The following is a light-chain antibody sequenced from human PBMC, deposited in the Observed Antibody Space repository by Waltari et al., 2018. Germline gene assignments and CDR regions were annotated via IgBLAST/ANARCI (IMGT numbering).Light chain of an antibody. CDR3: LSYTTTSTLL. Sequence: QSALTQPASVSGSPGQSVTVSCAGTSSDIGAYNYVSWYQQHPGGAPGLIIYEVTTRPSGVSARFSGPKSGDTASLTISGLQADDEAHYYCLSYTTTSTLLFGGGTKLTVL. J-gene: IGLJ2*01. CDR1: SSDIGAYNY. V-gene: IGLV2-14*01. CDR2: EVT.